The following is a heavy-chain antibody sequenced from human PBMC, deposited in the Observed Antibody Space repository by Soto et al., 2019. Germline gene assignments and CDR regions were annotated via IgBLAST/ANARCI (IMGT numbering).Heavy chain of an antibody. CDR2: IWSDGNNR. Sequence: QVQLVESGGGVVQPGRSLRLSCAASGFMFSNHGMHWVRQAPGKGLEWVAVIWSDGNNRYYADSVKGRFTISRDNSKNTVLQQMNRMRAEDTAVYYGVRGDNCNDAAPDYWGQGTLVSVSS. V-gene: IGHV3-33*01. D-gene: IGHD1-1*01. CDR3: VRGDNCNDAAPDY. CDR1: GFMFSNHG. J-gene: IGHJ4*02.